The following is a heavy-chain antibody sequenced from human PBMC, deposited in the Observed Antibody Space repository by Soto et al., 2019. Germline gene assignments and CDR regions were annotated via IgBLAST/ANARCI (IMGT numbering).Heavy chain of an antibody. CDR1: GYTFTSYD. J-gene: IGHJ3*02. D-gene: IGHD2-15*01. CDR3: ARASPYCSGGSCYSTIPDAFGI. V-gene: IGHV1-8*01. CDR2: MNPNSGNT. Sequence: GASVKVSCKASGYTFTSYDINWVRQATGQGLEWMGWMNPNSGNTGYAQKFQGRVTMTRNTSISTAYMELSSLRSEDTAVYYCARASPYCSGGSCYSTIPDAFGIWGQGTMVTVSS.